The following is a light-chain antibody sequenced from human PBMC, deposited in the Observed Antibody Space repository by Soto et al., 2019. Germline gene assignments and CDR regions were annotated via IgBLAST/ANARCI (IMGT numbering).Light chain of an antibody. Sequence: QSVLTQPPSVSAAPGQKFTISCSGSSSNIGNNYVSWYQQLPETAPKLLIYDNNKRPSGIPDRFSGSKSGTSATLGITGLQTGDEADYYCGTWDSSLSAVVFGGGTKLTVL. CDR1: SSNIGNNY. V-gene: IGLV1-51*01. CDR3: GTWDSSLSAVV. J-gene: IGLJ2*01. CDR2: DNN.